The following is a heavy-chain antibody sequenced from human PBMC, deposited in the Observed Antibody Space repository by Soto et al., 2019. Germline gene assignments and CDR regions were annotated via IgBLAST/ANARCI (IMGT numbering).Heavy chain of an antibody. CDR3: VRGDRDYYDGNRYLGRH. J-gene: IGHJ4*02. CDR1: GFTFSSYW. V-gene: IGHV3-74*01. D-gene: IGHD3-16*01. Sequence: EVQLVESGGGLVQPGGSLRLSCTASGFTFSSYWMHWDRQAPGQGLEWVSRTKSDGSWALYEDSMEGRLTISRNKAKNTPSLKMDSLRAEDTAVYYCVRGDRDYYDGNRYLGRHWGQGTLVTVSS. CDR2: TKSDGSWA.